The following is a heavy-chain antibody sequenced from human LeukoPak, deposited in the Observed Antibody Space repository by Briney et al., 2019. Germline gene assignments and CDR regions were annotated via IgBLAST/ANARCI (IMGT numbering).Heavy chain of an antibody. CDR3: ARPDYYDSRIDP. Sequence: KSSETLSLTCTVSGGSISSGDYYWSWIPQPPGKGLEWIVYMYYSGSTYYNPSLKSPVTMSADTSKNQLTLKLSSVTAADTAVYYCARPDYYDSRIDPWGQGILVTVSS. CDR1: GGSISSGDYY. V-gene: IGHV4-30-4*01. CDR2: MYYSGST. D-gene: IGHD3-22*01. J-gene: IGHJ5*02.